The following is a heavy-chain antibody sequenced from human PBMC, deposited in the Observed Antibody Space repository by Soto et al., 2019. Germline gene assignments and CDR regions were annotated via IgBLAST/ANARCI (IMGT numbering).Heavy chain of an antibody. CDR1: GDSVSSNSVA. V-gene: IGHV6-1*01. D-gene: IGHD2-2*01. Sequence: TLSLTCAISGDSVSSNSVAWNWIRQSPSRGLEWLGRTYYRSKWYNDYAVSVKSRITINSDTSKNQFSLQLNSVTPEDTAVYYCARTLAYCSSTSCYAPWFDSWGQGTLVTVSS. CDR3: ARTLAYCSSTSCYAPWFDS. J-gene: IGHJ5*01. CDR2: TYYRSKWYN.